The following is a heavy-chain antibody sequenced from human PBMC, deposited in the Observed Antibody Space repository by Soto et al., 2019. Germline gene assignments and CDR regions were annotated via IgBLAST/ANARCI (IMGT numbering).Heavy chain of an antibody. Sequence: GGSLRLSCAASGFTFSDHYMAWVRQAPGKGLEWVGRTRNKANSYTTEYAEAVKGRCPSSRDESKNSLDLQMNSLKTEDTAVDYCAREIAARQDYYYYMDVWGKGTTVTVSS. CDR1: GFTFSDHY. D-gene: IGHD6-6*01. CDR3: AREIAARQDYYYYMDV. J-gene: IGHJ6*03. V-gene: IGHV3-72*01. CDR2: TRNKANSYTT.